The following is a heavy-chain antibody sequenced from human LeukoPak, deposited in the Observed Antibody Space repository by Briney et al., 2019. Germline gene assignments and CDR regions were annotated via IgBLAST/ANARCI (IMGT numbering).Heavy chain of an antibody. Sequence: GGSLRLSCVASGFTFRGFYIHCVRQAPGKGQVWVSHINWDGSVTTYADSVRGRFTISRDNAKNTLYLQMDSLRAEDTAVYYCSRGGYSHAFDIWGQGTVVTVSS. V-gene: IGHV3-74*01. CDR3: SRGGYSHAFDI. CDR1: GFTFRGFY. CDR2: INWDGSVT. D-gene: IGHD2-15*01. J-gene: IGHJ3*02.